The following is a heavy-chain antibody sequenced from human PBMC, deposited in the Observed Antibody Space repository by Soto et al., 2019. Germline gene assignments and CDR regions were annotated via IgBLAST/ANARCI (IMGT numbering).Heavy chain of an antibody. CDR2: IFHSGST. D-gene: IGHD2-2*01. J-gene: IGHJ4*02. V-gene: IGHV4-39*01. CDR3: ARHATYCSSNSFYEFDF. CDR1: GGSIRSSGYY. Sequence: QLQLQESGPGLLKPSETLSLTCTVSGGSIRSSGYYWGWIRRPPGMGLEWIGSIFHSGSTLYTPSLNGRVTISVDTSKNQFSLKMTSVTAADTAVYYCARHATYCSSNSFYEFDFWGQGSLVTVSS.